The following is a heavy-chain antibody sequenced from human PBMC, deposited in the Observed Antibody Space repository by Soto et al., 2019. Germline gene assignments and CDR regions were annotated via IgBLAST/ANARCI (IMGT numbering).Heavy chain of an antibody. V-gene: IGHV4-39*01. CDR3: ARQGSCIGDNCFSFLYSFDV. CDR2: IHDSGST. J-gene: IGHJ3*01. CDR1: GGSGSSY. D-gene: IGHD2-15*01. Sequence: SETLSLTCTVSGGSGSSYWAWIRQPPGKGLEYIGSIHDSGSTYYSPSLKSRVNLSADMSKNQLSLRLRSVTAADTAVYYCARQGSCIGDNCFSFLYSFDVWPQRTLVTVSS.